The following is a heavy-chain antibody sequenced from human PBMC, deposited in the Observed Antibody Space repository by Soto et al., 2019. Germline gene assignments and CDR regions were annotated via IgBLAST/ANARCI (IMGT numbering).Heavy chain of an antibody. Sequence: PGGSLRLSCAASGFTFSSYWMHWVRQAPGKGLVWVSRINSDGSSTSYADSVKGRFTISRDNAKNTLYLQMNSLRAEDTAVYYCTRRGVPAATSYYMDVWGKGTTVTVSS. CDR3: TRRGVPAATSYYMDV. CDR1: GFTFSSYW. CDR2: INSDGSST. J-gene: IGHJ6*03. V-gene: IGHV3-74*01. D-gene: IGHD2-2*01.